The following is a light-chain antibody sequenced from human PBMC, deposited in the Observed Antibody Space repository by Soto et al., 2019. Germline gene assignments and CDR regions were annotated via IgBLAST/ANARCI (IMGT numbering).Light chain of an antibody. CDR2: AAS. J-gene: IGKJ4*01. V-gene: IGKV1-9*01. Sequence: DIQLTQSPSFLFASVGDRVTITCRASQDVGHFLAWYQQKAGKAPKLLMFAASTLQSDVPARFRGSGSVTEFTLTISSMQPEDDATNYCQQLDSYPSFTFGGGTKVEIK. CDR3: QQLDSYPSFT. CDR1: QDVGHF.